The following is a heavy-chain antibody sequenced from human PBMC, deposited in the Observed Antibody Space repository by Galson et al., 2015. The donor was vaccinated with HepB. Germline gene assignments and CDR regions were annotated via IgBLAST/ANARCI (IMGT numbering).Heavy chain of an antibody. V-gene: IGHV5-51*01. Sequence: SGAEVKKPGESLKISCKASGYTFTNQWIGWVRQMPGKGPEWMGIIYPGDSDTRYSPAFQGQVTISADKSISTAYLQWSGLKASDTAIYYCARRGGSLKYFDQWGQGTLVIVSS. CDR2: IYPGDSDT. CDR1: GYTFTNQW. CDR3: ARRGGSLKYFDQ. D-gene: IGHD2-15*01. J-gene: IGHJ4*02.